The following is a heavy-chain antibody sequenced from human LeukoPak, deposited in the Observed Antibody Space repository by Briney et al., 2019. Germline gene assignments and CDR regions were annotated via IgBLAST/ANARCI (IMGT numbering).Heavy chain of an antibody. CDR2: ISSSSTYT. D-gene: IGHD3/OR15-3a*01. CDR1: GFTFSTYN. Sequence: GGSLRLSCAASGFTFSTYNMNWVRQAPGKGLEWVSSISSSSTYTFYADSVQGRFTISRDDAKTSLYLQMNSLRAEDTAVYYCARDLILGGQGTLVTVSS. V-gene: IGHV3-21*01. CDR3: ARDLIL. J-gene: IGHJ4*02.